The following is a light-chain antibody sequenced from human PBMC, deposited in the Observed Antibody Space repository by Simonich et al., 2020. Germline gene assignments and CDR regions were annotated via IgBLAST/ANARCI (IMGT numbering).Light chain of an antibody. CDR3: QQYYSTPYT. CDR1: QSVLYSPNTKNY. J-gene: IGKJ2*01. CDR2: WAS. V-gene: IGKV4-1*01. Sequence: DIVLTQSPDSLSGSLGERATINCKSSQSVLYSPNTKNYLAWYQQKPRQPPKLLIYWASTRESCVPDRFSGSGSGTDFTLTISSLQAEDVAVYYCQQYYSTPYTFGQGTKLEIK.